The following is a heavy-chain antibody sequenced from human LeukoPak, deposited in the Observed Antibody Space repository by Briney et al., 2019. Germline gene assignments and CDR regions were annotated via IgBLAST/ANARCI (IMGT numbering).Heavy chain of an antibody. CDR2: IYPGDSDT. V-gene: IGHV5-51*01. CDR3: ARTGYTSGWYVGSFDY. D-gene: IGHD6-19*01. CDR1: GYRFTSYW. Sequence: GESLKISCKGSGYRFTSYWIGWVRQMPGKGLEWMGIIYPGDSDTKYSPSFQGQVTISADKSISTAYLQWSSLKASDTAMYYCARTGYTSGWYVGSFDYWGQGTLVTVSS. J-gene: IGHJ4*02.